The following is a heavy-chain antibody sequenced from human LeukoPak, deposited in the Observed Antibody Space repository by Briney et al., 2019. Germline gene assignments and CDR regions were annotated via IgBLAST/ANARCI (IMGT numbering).Heavy chain of an antibody. CDR1: GGSISNYY. CDR2: IYYSGST. D-gene: IGHD2-21*02. Sequence: SETLSLTCTVSGGSISNYYWSWIRQPPGKGLEWIGYIYYSGSTNYNPSLKSRVTTSVDTSKNQFSLKLGSVTAADTAVYYCARGQAYCGGDCYGYWGQGTLVTVSS. CDR3: ARGQAYCGGDCYGY. V-gene: IGHV4-59*01. J-gene: IGHJ4*02.